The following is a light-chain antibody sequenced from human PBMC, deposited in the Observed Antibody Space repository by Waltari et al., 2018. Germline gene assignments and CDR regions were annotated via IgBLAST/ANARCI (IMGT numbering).Light chain of an antibody. V-gene: IGKV3-20*01. CDR1: QSISKY. CDR2: RAS. J-gene: IGKJ1*01. CDR3: QHYESLPVT. Sequence: NVLTQSPGTLSLSPGERATLSCRSRQSISKYLAWYQHKPGKAPRLLIYRASSRAAGIPDRFSGSGSGTDFSLTISRLEPEDFAVYYCQHYESLPVTFGQGTKVEIK.